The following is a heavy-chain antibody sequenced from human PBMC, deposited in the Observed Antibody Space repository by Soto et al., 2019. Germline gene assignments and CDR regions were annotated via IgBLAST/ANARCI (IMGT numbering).Heavy chain of an antibody. CDR3: ASSYGSGYRAFDY. CDR2: GNPFLSMS. Sequence: QVQLVQSGAEVKRPGYSVKVSCKASGDTFNFYSTNWVRQAPGVGLEWVGRGNPFLSMSNYAQRFQGRVRITADKSTSTAYMELRRPRSEDTAIYYCASSYGSGYRAFDYWGQGALVTVSS. D-gene: IGHD3-10*01. J-gene: IGHJ4*02. CDR1: GDTFNFYS. V-gene: IGHV1-69*02.